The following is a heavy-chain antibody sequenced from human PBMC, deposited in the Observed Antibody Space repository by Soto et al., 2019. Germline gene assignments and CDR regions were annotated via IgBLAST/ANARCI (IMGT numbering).Heavy chain of an antibody. V-gene: IGHV3-33*01. D-gene: IGHD3-10*01. Sequence: PGGSLRLSCVASGFIFSSYGMHWVRQAPGKELEREAVILYDGYNKYYADSVKGRFTISRDNSKNTLYLQMNSLRAEDTAVYYCARDIFEFGELPGFDYWGQGTLVTVSS. CDR2: ILYDGYNK. J-gene: IGHJ4*02. CDR3: ARDIFEFGELPGFDY. CDR1: GFIFSSYG.